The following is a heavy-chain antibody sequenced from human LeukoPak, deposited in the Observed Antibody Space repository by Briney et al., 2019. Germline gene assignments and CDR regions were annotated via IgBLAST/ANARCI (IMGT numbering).Heavy chain of an antibody. CDR2: IIPIFGTA. V-gene: IGHV1-69*13. CDR1: GGTFSSYA. D-gene: IGHD2-15*01. J-gene: IGHJ4*02. CDR3: AAGYCSGGSCYGGDY. Sequence: RASVKVSCTASGGTFSSYAISWVRQAPGQGLEWMGGIIPIFGTANYAQKFQGRVTITADESTSTAYMELSSLRSEDTAVYYCAAGYCSGGSCYGGDYWGQGTLVTVSS.